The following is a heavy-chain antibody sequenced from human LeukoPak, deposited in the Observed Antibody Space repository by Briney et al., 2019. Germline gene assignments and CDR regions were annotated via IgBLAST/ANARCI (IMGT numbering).Heavy chain of an antibody. D-gene: IGHD1-26*01. CDR2: INHSGNT. V-gene: IGHV4-34*01. CDR3: ARHVPPGRSYYGGYFDL. Sequence: SETLSLTCAVYIESFSGHCWTWIRQSPGKGLEGIGEINHSGNTNYNPSLKSRVPLSVDTSKNQFSLKLSSVTAADTAVYYCARHVPPGRSYYGGYFDLWGRGTLVTVSS. CDR1: IESFSGHC. J-gene: IGHJ2*01.